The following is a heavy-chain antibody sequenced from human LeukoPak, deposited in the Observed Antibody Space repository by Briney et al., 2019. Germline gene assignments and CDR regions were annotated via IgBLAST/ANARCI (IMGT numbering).Heavy chain of an antibody. CDR2: VSSSGSTI. J-gene: IGHJ5*02. D-gene: IGHD3-3*01. CDR1: GVSFSSYE. CDR3: ARDITIFGVVTPNWFDP. Sequence: GGTLRLSCAASGVSFSSYEMNWVRHAPRQGLELDSYVSSSGSTIYYADSVKGRFTISRDNAKNSLYLQMNSLRAEDTAVYYCARDITIFGVVTPNWFDPWGQGTLVTVSS. V-gene: IGHV3-48*03.